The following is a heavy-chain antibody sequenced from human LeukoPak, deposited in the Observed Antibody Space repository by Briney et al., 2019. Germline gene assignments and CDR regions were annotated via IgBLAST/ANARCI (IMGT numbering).Heavy chain of an antibody. CDR2: INYNGFT. J-gene: IGHJ5*02. V-gene: IGHV4-59*08. D-gene: IGHD2-15*01. CDR3: GGVVVVAATNTPYNWFDP. CDR1: GGSISTNY. Sequence: PSETLSLTCTVSGGSISTNYWSWIRQPPGKGLEWIGYINYNGFTNYNPSLKSRVTISVDTSKNQFSLKLSSVTAADTAVYYCGGVVVVAATNTPYNWFDPWGQGTLVTVSS.